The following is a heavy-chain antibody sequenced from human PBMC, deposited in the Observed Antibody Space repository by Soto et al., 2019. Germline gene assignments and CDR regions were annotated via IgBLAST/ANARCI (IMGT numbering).Heavy chain of an antibody. CDR1: GYTFTSYA. CDR2: INAGNGNT. Sequence: ASVKVSCKASGYTFTSYAMRWVRQAPGQRLEWMGWINAGNGNTKYSQKFQGRVTLTRDTSASTAYMELSSLRSEDTAVYYCARDTLYDSSGYYYVGYNWFDPWGQGTLVTVSS. D-gene: IGHD3-22*01. J-gene: IGHJ5*02. V-gene: IGHV1-3*01. CDR3: ARDTLYDSSGYYYVGYNWFDP.